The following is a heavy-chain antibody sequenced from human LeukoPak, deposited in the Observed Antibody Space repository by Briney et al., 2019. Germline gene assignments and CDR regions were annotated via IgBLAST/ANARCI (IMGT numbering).Heavy chain of an antibody. Sequence: GGSLRLSCVASGFTFSSYEMNWVRQAPGKGLEWVSYISSSGSTIHYADSVEGRFTISRDNARNALFLQMNSLRVEDTAVYYCASQTYARFDPWGQGTLVTVSS. V-gene: IGHV3-48*03. D-gene: IGHD3-16*01. CDR3: ASQTYARFDP. CDR2: ISSSGSTI. CDR1: GFTFSSYE. J-gene: IGHJ5*02.